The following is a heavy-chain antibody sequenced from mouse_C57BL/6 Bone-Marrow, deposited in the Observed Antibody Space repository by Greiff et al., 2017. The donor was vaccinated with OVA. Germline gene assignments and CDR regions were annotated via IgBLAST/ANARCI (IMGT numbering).Heavy chain of an antibody. Sequence: QVQLQQPGAELVMPGASVKLSCKASGYTFTSYWMHWVKQRPGQGLEWIGEIDPSDSSTNYNQKFKGKSTLTVDKSSSTAYMQLSSLTSEDSAVYYCARSGFYGSLYWGQGTTLTVSS. CDR2: IDPSDSST. V-gene: IGHV1-69*01. D-gene: IGHD1-1*01. J-gene: IGHJ2*01. CDR3: ARSGFYGSLY. CDR1: GYTFTSYW.